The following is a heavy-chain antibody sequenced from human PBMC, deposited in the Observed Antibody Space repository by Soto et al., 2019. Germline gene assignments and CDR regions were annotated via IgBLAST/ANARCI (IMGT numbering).Heavy chain of an antibody. Sequence: QLQLQESGPGLVKPSETLSLTCTVSGGSISSSSYYWGWIRQPPGKGLEWIGSIYYSGSTYYNPSLKSRVTISVDTSKNQFSLKLSSVTAADTAVYYCARGLLRQWLRGGHWFDPWGQGTLVTVSS. CDR2: IYYSGST. CDR1: GGSISSSSYY. CDR3: ARGLLRQWLRGGHWFDP. D-gene: IGHD6-19*01. J-gene: IGHJ5*02. V-gene: IGHV4-39*01.